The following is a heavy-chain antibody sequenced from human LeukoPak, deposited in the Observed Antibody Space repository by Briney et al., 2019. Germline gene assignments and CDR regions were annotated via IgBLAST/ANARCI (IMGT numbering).Heavy chain of an antibody. CDR2: IYTSGST. D-gene: IGHD1/OR15-1a*01. V-gene: IGHV4-4*07. J-gene: IGHJ4*02. CDR1: GDSISGYY. Sequence: SETLSLTCSVSGDSISGYYRSWIRQPAGKGLEWIGRIYTSGSTNYNPSLKSRVTMSVDTSKNQFSLKLSYVTAADTAVYYCARKPIINNAWYYFDYWGQGTLVTVSS. CDR3: ARKPIINNAWYYFDY.